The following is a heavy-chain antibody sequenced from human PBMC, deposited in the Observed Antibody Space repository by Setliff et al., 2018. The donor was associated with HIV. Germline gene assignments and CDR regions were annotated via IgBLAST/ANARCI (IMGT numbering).Heavy chain of an antibody. D-gene: IGHD5-18*01. J-gene: IGHJ2*01. CDR2: IYNSGTT. CDR1: GGSISSGHY. CDR3: ARGGSAMVPGRNYWYFDL. Sequence: SETLSLTCTVSGGSISSGHYWGWIRQPPGKGLEWIGYIYNSGTTNYNPSLRSRVATSVDTSKNQFSLKLSSVTAVDTAVYFCARGGSAMVPGRNYWYFDLWGRGTLVTVSS. V-gene: IGHV4-61*01.